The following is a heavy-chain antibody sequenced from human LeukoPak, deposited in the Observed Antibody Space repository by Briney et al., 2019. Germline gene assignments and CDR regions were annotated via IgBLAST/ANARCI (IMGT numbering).Heavy chain of an antibody. Sequence: GGSLRLSCAASGFPFSSYEMNWVRQAPGKGLEWVSYISSSGMTKYYAVSVKGRFTMSRDNAKNSLYLQLNSLRAEDTAVYYCARDGRSRGLSHVNFDYWGQGTLATVSS. CDR2: ISSSGMTK. V-gene: IGHV3-48*03. D-gene: IGHD3-16*02. CDR1: GFPFSSYE. CDR3: ARDGRSRGLSHVNFDY. J-gene: IGHJ4*02.